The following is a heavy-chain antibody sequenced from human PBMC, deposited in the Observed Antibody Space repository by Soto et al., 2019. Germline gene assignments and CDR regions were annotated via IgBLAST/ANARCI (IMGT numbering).Heavy chain of an antibody. Sequence: VQLLESGGGLVQPGGSLRLSCAASGFTFSSYAMSWVRQAPGKGLEWMGGIIPIFGTANYAQKFQGRVTITADESTSTAYMELSSLRSEDTAVYYCASAVYYYDSSGYWPNYYFDYWGQGTLVTVSS. J-gene: IGHJ4*02. CDR1: GFTFSSYA. D-gene: IGHD3-22*01. CDR3: ASAVYYYDSSGYWPNYYFDY. V-gene: IGHV1-69*01. CDR2: IIPIFGTA.